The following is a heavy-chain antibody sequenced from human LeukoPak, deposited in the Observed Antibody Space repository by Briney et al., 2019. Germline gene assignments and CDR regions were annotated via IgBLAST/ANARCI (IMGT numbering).Heavy chain of an antibody. Sequence: KPGGSLRLSCAASGFTFSSYNMDWVRQAPGKGLEWVSFIDSSSRYIYQADSVKGRFTIPRDNAKSSVFLQMNSLRAEDTAVYYCVKDFVINAGIAVAGTNAFDIWGQGTMVTVSS. J-gene: IGHJ3*02. V-gene: IGHV3-21*01. CDR1: GFTFSSYN. CDR3: VKDFVINAGIAVAGTNAFDI. CDR2: IDSSSRYI. D-gene: IGHD6-19*01.